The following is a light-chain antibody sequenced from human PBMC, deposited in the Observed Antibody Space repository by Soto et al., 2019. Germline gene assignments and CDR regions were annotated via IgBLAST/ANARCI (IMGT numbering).Light chain of an antibody. J-gene: IGKJ4*01. V-gene: IGKV1-5*03. CDR3: QQLNSDPLP. CDR1: QTISSW. Sequence: DIQMTQSPSTLSGSVGGRVTITCRASQTISSWLAWYQQKPGKAPKLLIYKASTLKSGVPSRFSGSGSGTEFTLTISSLQPDDFAPYYCQQLNSDPLPVGGGTKVDI. CDR2: KAS.